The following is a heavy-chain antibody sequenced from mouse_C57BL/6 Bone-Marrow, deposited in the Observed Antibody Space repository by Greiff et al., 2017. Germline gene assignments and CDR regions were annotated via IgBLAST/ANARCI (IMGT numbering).Heavy chain of an antibody. CDR1: GFSLTSYG. D-gene: IGHD2-4*01. V-gene: IGHV2-6*03. CDR3: ARPYYYDYDGYAMDY. CDR2: IWSDGST. J-gene: IGHJ4*01. Sequence: VQRVESGPGLVAPSQSLSITCTVSGFSLTSYGVHWVRQPPGKGLEWLVVIWSDGSTTYNSALKSRLSISKDNSNSQVFLKMNSLQTDDTAMYYCARPYYYDYDGYAMDYWGQGTSVTVSS.